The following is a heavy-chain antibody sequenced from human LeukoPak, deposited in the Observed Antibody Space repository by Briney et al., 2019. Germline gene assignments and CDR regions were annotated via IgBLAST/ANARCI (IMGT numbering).Heavy chain of an antibody. V-gene: IGHV3-21*06. Sequence: GGSLRLSCAASGFTFSSYSMNWVHQAPGKGLEWVSCISSSTSYIYYADSVKGRFTISRDNAKNSLYLQMNSLRAEDTAVYYCARGLGGYDQFFDYWGQGTLVTVSS. J-gene: IGHJ4*02. CDR1: GFTFSSYS. D-gene: IGHD5-12*01. CDR3: ARGLGGYDQFFDY. CDR2: ISSSTSYI.